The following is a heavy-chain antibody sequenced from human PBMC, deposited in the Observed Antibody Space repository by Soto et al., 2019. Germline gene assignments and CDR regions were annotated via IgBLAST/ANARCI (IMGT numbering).Heavy chain of an antibody. CDR2: IYYSGST. CDR3: ARRYSSAFDI. J-gene: IGHJ3*02. CDR1: GGSISSYY. D-gene: IGHD6-13*01. Sequence: QVQLQESGPGLVKPSETLSLTCTVSGGSISSYYWSWVRQPPGKGLEWIGYIYYSGSTNYNPSLXGXVXIXXDTSKNRCSLKLSSVTAADTAVYYCARRYSSAFDIWGQGTMVTVSS. V-gene: IGHV4-59*08.